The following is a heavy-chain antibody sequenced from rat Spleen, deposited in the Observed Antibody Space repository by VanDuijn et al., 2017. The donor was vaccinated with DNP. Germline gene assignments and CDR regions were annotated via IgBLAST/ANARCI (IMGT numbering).Heavy chain of an antibody. CDR3: ATSPGPNWFAY. CDR2: INSDGSRT. D-gene: IGHD1-4*01. CDR1: GFTFSDYY. V-gene: IGHV5-20*01. Sequence: EVQLVQSGGGLVQPGRSLKLSCAASGFTFSDYYMSWVRQAPTMGLEWVASINSDGSRTYYRDSVKGRFTISRDNANHTLYLQMDSLRSEDTATYYCATSPGPNWFAYWGQGTLVTVSS. J-gene: IGHJ3*01.